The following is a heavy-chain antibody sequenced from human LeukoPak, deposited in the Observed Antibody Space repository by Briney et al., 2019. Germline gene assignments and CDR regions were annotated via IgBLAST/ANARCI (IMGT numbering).Heavy chain of an antibody. CDR1: GGSFSGYY. Sequence: SETLSLTCAVYGGSFSGYYWSWIRQPPGKGLEWIGRIYTSGSTNYNPSFKSRVTMSVDTSKNQFSLKLSSVTAADTAVYYCARGVYFDLNWFDPWGQGTLVTVSS. J-gene: IGHJ5*02. V-gene: IGHV4-59*10. CDR2: IYTSGST. CDR3: ARGVYFDLNWFDP. D-gene: IGHD3-9*01.